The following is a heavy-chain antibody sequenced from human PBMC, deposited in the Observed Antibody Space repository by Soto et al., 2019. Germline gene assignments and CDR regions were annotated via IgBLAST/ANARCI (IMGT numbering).Heavy chain of an antibody. D-gene: IGHD1-20*01. Sequence: QVQLQESGPGLVEPSQTLSLTCSVSGGSISTSYYYWTWIRQPPGKGLEWIGYIYDSATTHYNPSLKSRITMSLETSKNQFSLKLSSVTAADTAVYYCARVVINNYFDLWGQGTLVTVSS. CDR1: GGSISTSYYY. J-gene: IGHJ5*02. V-gene: IGHV4-30-4*01. CDR3: ARVVINNYFDL. CDR2: IYDSATT.